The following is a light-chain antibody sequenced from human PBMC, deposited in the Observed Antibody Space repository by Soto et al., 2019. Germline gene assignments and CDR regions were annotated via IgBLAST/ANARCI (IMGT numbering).Light chain of an antibody. CDR3: QHIHSILIT. Sequence: DIQMTQSPSSLSASVGDRFTITCRASQSVSRNLNWYQQKPGKAPNLLIYDASSLQSGVPSRFSGSGSGTHFTLTISSLQPEDFATYYCQHIHSILITFGQGTRLEI. V-gene: IGKV1-39*01. CDR2: DAS. CDR1: QSVSRN. J-gene: IGKJ5*01.